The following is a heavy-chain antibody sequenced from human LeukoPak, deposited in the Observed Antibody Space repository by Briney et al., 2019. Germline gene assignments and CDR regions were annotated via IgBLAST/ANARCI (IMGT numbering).Heavy chain of an antibody. CDR1: GFTFSSYW. CDR2: IKQDGSEK. Sequence: XGSLXXXCXASGFTFSSYWMXXVRQAPGKGXXWVANIKQDGSEKYYVDSVKGRFTISRDNAKNSLYLQMNSLRAEDTAVYYCARVGYSSSWYATFCYYYMDVWGKGTTVTVSS. CDR3: ARVGYSSSWYATFCYYYMDV. J-gene: IGHJ6*03. D-gene: IGHD6-13*01. V-gene: IGHV3-7*01.